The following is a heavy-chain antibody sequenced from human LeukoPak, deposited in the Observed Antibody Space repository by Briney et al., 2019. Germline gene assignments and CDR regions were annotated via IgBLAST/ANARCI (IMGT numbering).Heavy chain of an antibody. CDR2: ISSSGSTI. CDR3: ARDPLPIDDSLGRFDP. CDR1: GFTFSDYY. V-gene: IGHV3-11*01. J-gene: IGHJ5*02. D-gene: IGHD7-27*01. Sequence: GGSLRLSCAASGFTFSDYYMSWIRQAPGKGLEWVSYISSSGSTIYYADSVKGRFTISRDNAKNSLYLQMNSLRAEDTAVYYCARDPLPIDDSLGRFDPWGQGTLVTVSS.